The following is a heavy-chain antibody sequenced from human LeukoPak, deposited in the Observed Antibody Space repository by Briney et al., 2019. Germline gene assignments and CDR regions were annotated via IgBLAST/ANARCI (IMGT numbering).Heavy chain of an antibody. D-gene: IGHD2-2*01. J-gene: IGHJ4*02. CDR3: ARVGSTSGGIFDY. CDR1: GGSFSGYY. Sequence: SETLSLTCAVYGGSFSGYYWTWVRQPPGKGLEWIGEINHRGSSNYNPSLKSRVIISVDTSKNQFSLKLSSVTAADTAVYYCARVGSTSGGIFDYWGQGTLVTVSS. CDR2: INHRGSS. V-gene: IGHV4-34*01.